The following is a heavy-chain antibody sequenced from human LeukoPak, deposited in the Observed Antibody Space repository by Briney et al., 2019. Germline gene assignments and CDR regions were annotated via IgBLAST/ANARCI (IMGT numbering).Heavy chain of an antibody. CDR2: ISGSGGST. D-gene: IGHD4-11*01. J-gene: IGHJ4*02. Sequence: PGGSLRLSCAGSGFTFSSYAMSWVRQAPGKGVEGVSGISGSGGSTYYADSVKGRFTISRDNSKNTLSLQMNSLRAEDTAVYYCAKERNTSPPNFDYWGQGTLVTVSS. CDR1: GFTFSSYA. V-gene: IGHV3-23*01. CDR3: AKERNTSPPNFDY.